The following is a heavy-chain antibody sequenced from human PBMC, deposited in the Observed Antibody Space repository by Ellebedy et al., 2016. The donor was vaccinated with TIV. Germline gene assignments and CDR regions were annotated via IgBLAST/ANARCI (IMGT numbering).Heavy chain of an antibody. D-gene: IGHD6-13*01. V-gene: IGHV6-1*01. Sequence: SCAISGDSVSSSSAAWNWIRQSPSRGLEWLGRTYYRSKWYNDYAISVKSRITISPDTSNNHFSLQLNSVTPDDTAVYYCARERYSISWNFDYWGQGTLVTVSS. CDR1: GDSVSSSSAA. CDR2: TYYRSKWYN. CDR3: ARERYSISWNFDY. J-gene: IGHJ4*02.